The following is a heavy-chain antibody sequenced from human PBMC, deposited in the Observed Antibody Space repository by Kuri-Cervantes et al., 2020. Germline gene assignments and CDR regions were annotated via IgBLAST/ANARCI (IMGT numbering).Heavy chain of an antibody. CDR3: ARASEELVDWFDP. CDR1: GGSFSGYY. Sequence: QTLSLTCAVYGGSFSGYYWSWIRQPPGKGLEWIGEINHSGSTNYNPSLKSRVTISIDTSKNQFSLKLSSVTAADTAVYYCARASEELVDWFDPWGQGTLVTVSS. CDR2: INHSGST. D-gene: IGHD6-13*01. V-gene: IGHV4-34*01. J-gene: IGHJ5*02.